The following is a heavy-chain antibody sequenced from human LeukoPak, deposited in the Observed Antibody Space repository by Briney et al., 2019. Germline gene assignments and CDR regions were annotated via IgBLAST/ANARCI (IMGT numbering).Heavy chain of an antibody. CDR3: ARVMVNWFDP. V-gene: IGHV4-39*07. CDR2: IYYSGST. D-gene: IGHD2-15*01. CDR1: GGSISSYY. Sequence: SETLSLTCTVSGGSISSYYWGWIRQPPGKGLEWIGSIYYSGSTYYNPSLKSRVTISVDTSKNQFSLKLSSVTAADTAVYYCARVMVNWFDPWGQGTLVTVSS. J-gene: IGHJ5*02.